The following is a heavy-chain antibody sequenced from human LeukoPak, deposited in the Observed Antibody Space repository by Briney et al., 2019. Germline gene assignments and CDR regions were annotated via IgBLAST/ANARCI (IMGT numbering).Heavy chain of an antibody. Sequence: GGSLRLPCAASGFTFDDYAMHWVRQAPGKGLEWVSLISWDGGNIYYADSMKGRFTISRDNSKNSLYLQMNSLRAEDSAFYYCAKAAIRYPTRWNNFDYWGQGTLVTVSS. V-gene: IGHV3-43D*03. D-gene: IGHD1/OR15-1a*01. CDR1: GFTFDDYA. J-gene: IGHJ4*02. CDR2: ISWDGGNI. CDR3: AKAAIRYPTRWNNFDY.